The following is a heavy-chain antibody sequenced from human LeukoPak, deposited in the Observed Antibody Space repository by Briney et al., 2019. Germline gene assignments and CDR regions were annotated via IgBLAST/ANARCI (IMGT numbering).Heavy chain of an antibody. CDR1: GYTFTSYD. J-gene: IGHJ6*02. CDR2: MNPNSGNT. Sequence: ASVKVSCKASGYTFTSYDINWVRQATGQGLEWMGWMNPNSGNTGYAQKFQGRVTMTRNTSISTAYMELSSLRSDDTAIYYCARDFNLPGYYYCMDVWGQGTTVTVSS. CDR3: ARDFNLPGYYYCMDV. V-gene: IGHV1-8*01.